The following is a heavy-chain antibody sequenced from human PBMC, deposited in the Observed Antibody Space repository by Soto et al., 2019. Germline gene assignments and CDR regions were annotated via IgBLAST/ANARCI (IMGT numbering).Heavy chain of an antibody. D-gene: IGHD6-19*01. CDR3: AVWDTLAVASYYYGMDV. CDR1: VYTFTSYD. CDR2: MNPNSGNT. V-gene: IGHV1-8*01. J-gene: IGHJ6*02. Sequence: QVQLVQSGAEVKKPGASVKVSCKASVYTFTSYDINWVRQATGQGLEWMGWMNPNSGNTGYAQKFQGRVTMTRNTSISTAYMELSSLRSEDTAVYYCAVWDTLAVASYYYGMDVWGQGTTVTVSS.